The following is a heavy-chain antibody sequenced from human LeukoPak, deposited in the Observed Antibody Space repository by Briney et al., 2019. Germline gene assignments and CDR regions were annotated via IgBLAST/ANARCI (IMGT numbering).Heavy chain of an antibody. V-gene: IGHV1-18*01. Sequence: ASVKVSCKASGYRFTSYGITWARQAPGQGLEWMAWINTHNGNTNYAQKVRDRVTVTTDTSTSTAYMELRSLRHDDTAVYYCARSSGGASGLDPWGQGTLVTVSS. D-gene: IGHD3-22*01. CDR1: GYRFTSYG. CDR3: ARSSGGASGLDP. CDR2: INTHNGNT. J-gene: IGHJ5*02.